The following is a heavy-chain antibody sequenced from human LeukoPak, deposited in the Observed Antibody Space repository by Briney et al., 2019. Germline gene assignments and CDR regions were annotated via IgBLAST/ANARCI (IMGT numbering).Heavy chain of an antibody. J-gene: IGHJ3*01. CDR2: IKSKNDGGTT. CDR3: SSITESGHDSFDV. CDR1: GLTFSNAY. Sequence: GRSLRLSCAASGLTFSNAYMSWVRQSPGKGLEWVARIKSKNDGGTTDYAAPVKGRFTISRDDSQNTLHLQMNGLKIEDTAVYYCSSITESGHDSFDVWGQGTMVTVSS. D-gene: IGHD1-14*01. V-gene: IGHV3-15*05.